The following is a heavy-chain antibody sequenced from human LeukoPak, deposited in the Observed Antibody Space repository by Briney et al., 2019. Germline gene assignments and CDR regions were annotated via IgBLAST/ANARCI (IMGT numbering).Heavy chain of an antibody. CDR1: GFTFSSYP. D-gene: IGHD1-14*01. CDR3: AKRGTDRRPYFFDY. V-gene: IGHV3-30*18. CDR2: ISKDGSNK. Sequence: GRSLRLSCEASGFTFSSYPMHWVRQAPGKGLEWVAAISKDGSNKYYADSVKGRYTISRDTSKNTLYLEMNSLSGEDTAVYYCAKRGTDRRPYFFDYWGQGTLVTVSS. J-gene: IGHJ4*02.